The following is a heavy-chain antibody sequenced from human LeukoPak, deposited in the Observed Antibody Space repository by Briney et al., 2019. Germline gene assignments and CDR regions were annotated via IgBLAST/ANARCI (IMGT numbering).Heavy chain of an antibody. CDR3: ARGYGDYYYYYYMDV. Sequence: SVKVSCKASGGTFSSYAISWVRQAPGQGLEWMGGIIPIFGTANYAQKFQGRVTITADESTSTTYMELSSLRSEDTAAYYCARGYGDYYYYYYMDVWGKGTTVTVSS. J-gene: IGHJ6*03. CDR2: IIPIFGTA. V-gene: IGHV1-69*01. CDR1: GGTFSSYA. D-gene: IGHD4-17*01.